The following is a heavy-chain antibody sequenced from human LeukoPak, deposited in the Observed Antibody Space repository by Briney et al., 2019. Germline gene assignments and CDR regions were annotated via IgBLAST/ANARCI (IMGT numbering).Heavy chain of an antibody. CDR2: IYIRGST. J-gene: IGHJ5*02. CDR1: GGSISSYY. V-gene: IGHV4-4*07. D-gene: IGHD1-1*01. CDR3: ARDRQLLEPSFDP. Sequence: SETLSLTCTVSGGSISSYYWSWIRQPAGKGLEWIGRIYIRGSTNYNPSLESRVTISIDTSKNQFYLKLTSVAAADTAVYYCARDRQLLEPSFDPWGQGTLVTVSS.